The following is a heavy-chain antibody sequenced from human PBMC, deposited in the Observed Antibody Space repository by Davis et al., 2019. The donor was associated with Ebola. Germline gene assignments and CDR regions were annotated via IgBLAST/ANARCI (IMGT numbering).Heavy chain of an antibody. CDR1: GYIFNGYY. J-gene: IGHJ4*02. CDR3: ARSFYDWIAVAY. V-gene: IGHV1-2*02. Sequence: ASVKVSCKASGYIFNGYYLHWIRQAPGQGPEWMGWINPNNGATKYAQNFQGRPTLTRDGTTTTGYMDLSGLTSADTAVYFCARSFYDWIAVAYWGQGTLVTVSS. D-gene: IGHD2/OR15-2a*01. CDR2: INPNNGAT.